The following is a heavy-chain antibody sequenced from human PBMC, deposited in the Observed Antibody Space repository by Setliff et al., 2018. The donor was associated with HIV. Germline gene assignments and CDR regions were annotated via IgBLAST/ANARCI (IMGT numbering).Heavy chain of an antibody. Sequence: GGSLRLSCAASGFAFSGHQMSWVRQAPGKGLEWVSSISSSGTYIYYADSMKGRFTISRDKAGNSLYLQLNNVRAEDTAVYYCTRMIPPSGYWGQGTLVTVSS. CDR1: GFAFSGHQ. V-gene: IGHV3-21*01. J-gene: IGHJ4*02. CDR2: ISSSGTYI. D-gene: IGHD3-10*01. CDR3: TRMIPPSGY.